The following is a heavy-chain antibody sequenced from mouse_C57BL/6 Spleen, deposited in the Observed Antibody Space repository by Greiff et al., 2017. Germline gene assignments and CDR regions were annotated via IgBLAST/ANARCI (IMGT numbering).Heavy chain of an antibody. J-gene: IGHJ1*03. Sequence: VQRVESGPELVKPGASVKISCKASGYAFSSSWMNWVKQRPGKGLEWIGRIYPGDGDTNYNGKFKGKATLTADKSSSTAYMQLSRLTSEDSAVYFCARYYYGSSYRYWYFDVWGTGTTVTVSS. CDR2: IYPGDGDT. V-gene: IGHV1-82*01. CDR1: GYAFSSSW. D-gene: IGHD1-1*01. CDR3: ARYYYGSSYRYWYFDV.